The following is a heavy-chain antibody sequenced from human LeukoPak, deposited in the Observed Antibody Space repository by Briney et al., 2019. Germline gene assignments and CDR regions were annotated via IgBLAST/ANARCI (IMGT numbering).Heavy chain of an antibody. V-gene: IGHV4-39*01. CDR1: GRSISSSRDY. D-gene: IGHD6-19*01. J-gene: IGHJ4*02. CDR3: ARHVEIAVAGPIDY. Sequence: PSETLSLTCTVSGRSISSSRDYWGWTRHPPGKGLEWFGSIYYSRNTYYTPSLKSRVTISVDPSKNQFSLELSSVTAADTAVYYCARHVEIAVAGPIDYWGQGTLVTVSS. CDR2: IYYSRNT.